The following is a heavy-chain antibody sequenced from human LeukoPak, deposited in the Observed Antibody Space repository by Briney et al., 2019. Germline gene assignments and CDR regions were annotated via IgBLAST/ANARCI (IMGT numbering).Heavy chain of an antibody. CDR3: ATPYSGGYHGLDI. CDR1: GGSISSNKYY. CDR2: IYYSGST. D-gene: IGHD1-26*01. J-gene: IGHJ3*02. V-gene: IGHV4-39*01. Sequence: PSETLSLTCAVYGGSISSNKYYWGWIRQPPGKGLERIGSIYYSGSTYYNPSLKSRVTISVDTSKNQFSLKLSSVTAADTAVYYCATPYSGGYHGLDIWGQGTMVTVSS.